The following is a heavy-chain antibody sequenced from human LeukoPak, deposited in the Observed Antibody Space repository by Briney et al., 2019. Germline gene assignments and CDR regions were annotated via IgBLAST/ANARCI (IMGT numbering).Heavy chain of an antibody. J-gene: IGHJ3*02. D-gene: IGHD4-17*01. CDR2: IRYDGSNK. CDR3: AREPTRRNLLTYGSWDAYDI. V-gene: IGHV3-30*02. CDR1: GFTFSSYG. Sequence: PGGSLRLSCAASGFTFSSYGMHWVRQAPGKGLEWVAFIRYDGSNKYYADSVKGRFTISRDNSKNTLYLQMNSLRAEDTAVYYCAREPTRRNLLTYGSWDAYDIWGQGTMVTVSS.